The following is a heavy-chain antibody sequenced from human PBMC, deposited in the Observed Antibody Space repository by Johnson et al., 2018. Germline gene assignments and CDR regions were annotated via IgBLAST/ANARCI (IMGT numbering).Heavy chain of an antibody. Sequence: QVQLVQSGGGVVQPGRSLRLSCAASGFTFSGYGMHWVRQAPGKGLEWVAATTSSDGSKKDYVDSVKGRFTISRDNSKNTVYLQMNSLRVEETAVYYCAKWSGASPHYYMDVWGKGTTVTVSS. V-gene: IGHV3-30*18. J-gene: IGHJ6*03. CDR2: TSSDGSKK. CDR1: GFTFSGYG. D-gene: IGHD7-27*01. CDR3: AKWSGASPHYYMDV.